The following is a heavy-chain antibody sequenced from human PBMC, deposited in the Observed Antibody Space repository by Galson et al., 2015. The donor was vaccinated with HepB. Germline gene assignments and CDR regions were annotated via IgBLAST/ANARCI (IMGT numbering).Heavy chain of an antibody. D-gene: IGHD6-19*01. J-gene: IGHJ3*02. Sequence: SLRLSCAASGFTFSSHAISWVRQAPGKGLEWVSAISGSGGSTYYADSVKGRFTISRDNSKNTLYLQMNSLRAEDTAVYYCAKRYSSGPPAFDIWGQVTMVTASS. V-gene: IGHV3-23*01. CDR3: AKRYSSGPPAFDI. CDR1: GFTFSSHA. CDR2: ISGSGGST.